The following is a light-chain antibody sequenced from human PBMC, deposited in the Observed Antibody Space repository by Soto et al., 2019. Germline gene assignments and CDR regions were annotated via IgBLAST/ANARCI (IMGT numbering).Light chain of an antibody. CDR1: SSDVGGYNS. CDR3: SSYTSSMTNV. Sequence: QSVLTQPASVSGSPGQSITISCTGTSSDVGGYNSVSWYQHHPGKAPKLILYDFGDRPSGFSYRFSGSKSGNTASLTISGLQAADEADYFCSSYTSSMTNVFGSGTKVTVL. V-gene: IGLV2-14*03. CDR2: DFG. J-gene: IGLJ1*01.